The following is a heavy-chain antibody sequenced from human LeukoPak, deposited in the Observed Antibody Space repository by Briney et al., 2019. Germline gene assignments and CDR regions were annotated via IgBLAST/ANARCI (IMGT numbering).Heavy chain of an antibody. Sequence: GGSLRLSCAASGFTFSSYAMSWVRQAPGKGLEWVSAISGSGGSTYYADSVKGRFTISRDNSKNTLYLQMNSLRAEDTAVYYCASAYSSSWYPDYFDYWGQGTLVTVSS. CDR2: ISGSGGST. V-gene: IGHV3-23*01. CDR3: ASAYSSSWYPDYFDY. D-gene: IGHD6-13*01. J-gene: IGHJ4*02. CDR1: GFTFSSYA.